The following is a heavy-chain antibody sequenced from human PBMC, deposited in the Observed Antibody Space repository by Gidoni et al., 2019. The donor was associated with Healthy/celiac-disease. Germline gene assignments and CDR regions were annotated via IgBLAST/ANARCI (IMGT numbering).Heavy chain of an antibody. V-gene: IGHV3-33*01. J-gene: IGHJ4*02. D-gene: IGHD3-10*01. CDR2: IWYDGSNK. CDR1: GFTFSSYG. Sequence: QVQLVESGGGVVQPGRSLRLSCAASGFTFSSYGMHWVRQAPGKGLEWVAVIWYDGSNKDYADSVKGRFTISRDNSKNTLYLQMNSLRAEDTAVYYCARDYGSGSYRFDYWGQGTLVTVSS. CDR3: ARDYGSGSYRFDY.